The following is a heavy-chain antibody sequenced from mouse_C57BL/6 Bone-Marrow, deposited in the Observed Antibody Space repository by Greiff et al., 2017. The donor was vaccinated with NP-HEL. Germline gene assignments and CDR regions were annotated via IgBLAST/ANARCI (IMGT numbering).Heavy chain of an antibody. J-gene: IGHJ3*01. CDR2: ISNGGGST. CDR3: ARYYDYERAWFAY. CDR1: GFTFSDYY. V-gene: IGHV5-12*01. D-gene: IGHD2-4*01. Sequence: EVQLVESGGGLVQPGGSLKLSCAASGFTFSDYYMYWVRQTPEKRLEWVAYISNGGGSTYYPDTVKGRFTISRDNAKNTLYLQMSRLKAEDTAMYYCARYYDYERAWFAYWGQGTLVTVSA.